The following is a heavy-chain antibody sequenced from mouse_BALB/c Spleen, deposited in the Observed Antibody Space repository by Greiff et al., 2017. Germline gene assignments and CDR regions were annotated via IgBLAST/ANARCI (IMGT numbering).Heavy chain of an antibody. CDR3: AREESSCGPAWFAY. CDR1: GFTFSSYA. D-gene: IGHD1-1*01. Sequence: EVHLVESGGGLVKPGGSLKLSCAASGFTFSSYAMSWVRQTPEKRLEWVASISSGGSTYYPDSVKGRFTISRDNARNILYLQMNSLQTDDTAMYYCAREESSCGPAWFAYWGQGTLVTVSA. J-gene: IGHJ3*01. V-gene: IGHV5-6-5*01. CDR2: ISSGGST.